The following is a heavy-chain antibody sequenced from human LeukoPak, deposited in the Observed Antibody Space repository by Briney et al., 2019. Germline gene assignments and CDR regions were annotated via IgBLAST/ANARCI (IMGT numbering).Heavy chain of an antibody. V-gene: IGHV1-69*04. CDR1: GGTSSSYA. CDR3: AREQYSYGYADY. J-gene: IGHJ4*02. D-gene: IGHD5-18*01. CDR2: IIPILGIA. Sequence: PVKVSCKASGGTSSSYAISWVRQAPGQGLEWMGRIIPILGIANYAQKFQGRVTITADKSTSTAYMELSSLRSEDTAVYYCAREQYSYGYADYWGQGTLVTVSS.